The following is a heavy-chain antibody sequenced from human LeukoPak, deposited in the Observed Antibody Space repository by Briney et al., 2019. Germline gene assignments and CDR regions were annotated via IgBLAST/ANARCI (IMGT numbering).Heavy chain of an antibody. CDR2: IYYSGST. Sequence: PSETLSLTCTVSGGSISSSSYYWGWIRQPPGKGLEWIGSIYYSGSTYYNPSLKSRVTISVDTSKNQFSLKLSSVTAADTAVYYCARVQTTVVTLSWFDPWGQGTLVTVST. CDR3: ARVQTTVVTLSWFDP. CDR1: GGSISSSSYY. V-gene: IGHV4-39*01. J-gene: IGHJ5*02. D-gene: IGHD4-23*01.